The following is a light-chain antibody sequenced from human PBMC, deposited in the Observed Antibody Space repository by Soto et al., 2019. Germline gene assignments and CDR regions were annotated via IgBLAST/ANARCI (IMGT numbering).Light chain of an antibody. J-gene: IGKJ5*01. Sequence: DIQLTQSPSFLSASVGDRVTITCRAGQGINSYFAWYQQKPGKAPKLLIYAASTLQSGVTSRFSGSGSGTEFTLTISSLQPEDFATYFCQQRNSYPRITFGQGTRLEIK. CDR1: QGINSY. CDR2: AAS. V-gene: IGKV1-9*01. CDR3: QQRNSYPRIT.